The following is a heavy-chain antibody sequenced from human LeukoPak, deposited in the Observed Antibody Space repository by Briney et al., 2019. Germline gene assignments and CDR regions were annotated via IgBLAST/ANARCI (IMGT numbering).Heavy chain of an antibody. CDR2: IYTGGAT. J-gene: IGHJ4*02. D-gene: IGHD3-16*02. CDR3: ARDYDNIWGSYPY. V-gene: IGHV3-53*01. CDR1: GFIVSNNY. Sequence: GGSLRLSCAASGFIVSNNYMTWVRQAPGKGLEWVSVIYTGGATFYADSVKGRFTISRDNSKNTLYPQLNSLRAEDTAVYYCARDYDNIWGSYPYWGQGTLVTVSS.